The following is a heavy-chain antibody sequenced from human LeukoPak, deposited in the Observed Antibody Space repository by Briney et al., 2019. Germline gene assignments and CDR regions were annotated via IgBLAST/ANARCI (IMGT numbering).Heavy chain of an antibody. V-gene: IGHV3-30-3*01. CDR1: GFTFSSYA. J-gene: IGHJ5*02. CDR3: AREPRIAAAGIPWFDP. Sequence: GGSLRLSRAASGFTFSSYAMHWVRQAPGKGLEWVAVISYDGSNKYYADSVKGRFTISRDNSKNTLYLQMNSLRAEDTAVYYCAREPRIAAAGIPWFDPWGQGTLVTVSS. CDR2: ISYDGSNK. D-gene: IGHD6-13*01.